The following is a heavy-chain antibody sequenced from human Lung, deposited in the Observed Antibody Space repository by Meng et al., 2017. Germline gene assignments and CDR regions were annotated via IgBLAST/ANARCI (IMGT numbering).Heavy chain of an antibody. CDR1: GGSFSDYY. D-gene: IGHD4-11*01. CDR2: INHSEST. J-gene: IGHJ4*02. Sequence: QVQLQQLVSGMLKPAETLSLTCVGSGGSFSDYYWSWIRQPPGKGLEWIGEINHSESTNYNPSLGSRATISVDTSQNNLSLKLSSVTAADSAVYYCARGPTTMAHDFDYWGQGTLVTVSS. CDR3: ARGPTTMAHDFDY. V-gene: IGHV4-34*01.